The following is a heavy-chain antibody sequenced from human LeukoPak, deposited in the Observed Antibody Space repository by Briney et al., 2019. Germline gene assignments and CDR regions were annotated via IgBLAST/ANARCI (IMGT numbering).Heavy chain of an antibody. CDR3: ARDPYYYDSSGYYHPGAFDI. J-gene: IGHJ3*02. CDR2: ISSSSSYI. CDR1: GFTFSSYS. V-gene: IGHV3-21*01. Sequence: SGGSLRLSCAASGFTFSSYSMNWVRQAPGKGLEWVSSISSSSSYIYYADSVKGRFTISRDNAKNSLYLQMNSLRAEDTAVYYCARDPYYYDSSGYYHPGAFDIWGQGTMVTVSS. D-gene: IGHD3-22*01.